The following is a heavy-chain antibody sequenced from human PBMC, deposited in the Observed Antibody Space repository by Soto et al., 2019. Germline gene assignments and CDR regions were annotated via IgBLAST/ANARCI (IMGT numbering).Heavy chain of an antibody. CDR3: ARVGGYDYIWGSYRYIFDY. CDR2: IYYSGST. J-gene: IGHJ4*02. D-gene: IGHD3-16*02. CDR1: GGSISSYY. Sequence: SETLSLTCTVSGGSISSYYWSWIRQPPGKGLEWIGYIYYSGSTNYNPSLKSRVTISVDTSKNQFSLKLSSVTAADTAVYYCARVGGYDYIWGSYRYIFDYWGQGTLVTVSS. V-gene: IGHV4-59*01.